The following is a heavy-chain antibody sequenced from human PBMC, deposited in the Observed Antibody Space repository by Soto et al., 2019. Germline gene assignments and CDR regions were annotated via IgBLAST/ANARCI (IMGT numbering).Heavy chain of an antibody. CDR2: MNPNSGNT. J-gene: IGHJ6*02. CDR1: GYTFTRYD. CDR3: ARERTGTTSMDV. D-gene: IGHD1-1*01. Sequence: QVQLVQSGAEVKKPGASVKVSCKASGYTFTRYDINWVREATGQGLEWMGWMNPNSGNTGYAQKFQGRVTMTRNTSISTAYMELSSLRSEDTAVYYCARERTGTTSMDVWGQGTTVTVSS. V-gene: IGHV1-8*01.